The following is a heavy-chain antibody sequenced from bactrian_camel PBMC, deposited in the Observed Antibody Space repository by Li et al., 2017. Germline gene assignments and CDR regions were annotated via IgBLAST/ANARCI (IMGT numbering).Heavy chain of an antibody. D-gene: IGHD1*01. V-gene: IGHV3S40*01. CDR1: GFTFSNSD. CDR2: INSGGSMT. J-gene: IGHJ4*01. Sequence: DVQLVESGGGLVQPGGSLRLSCAASGFTFSNSDMSWVRQAPGKGLEWVSGINSGGSMTDYADSVKGRFTISRDNAKNTQYLQLNSLETEDTAVYYCAKGRANFGEILARGQGTQVTVS.